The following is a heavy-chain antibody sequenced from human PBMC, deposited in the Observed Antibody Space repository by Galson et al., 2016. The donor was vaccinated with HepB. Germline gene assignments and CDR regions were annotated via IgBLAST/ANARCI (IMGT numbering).Heavy chain of an antibody. J-gene: IGHJ4*02. CDR3: AKVLEHGRGDF. D-gene: IGHD3-3*01. Sequence: LRLSCAASGFTFSTYAMSWVRQAPGPGLEWLSVISGSGGGTKYADSVKGRFTISRDNSKNTLYLQMNSLRAEDTAIYYCAKVLEHGRGDFWGQGTLVTVSS. V-gene: IGHV3-23*01. CDR1: GFTFSTYA. CDR2: ISGSGGGT.